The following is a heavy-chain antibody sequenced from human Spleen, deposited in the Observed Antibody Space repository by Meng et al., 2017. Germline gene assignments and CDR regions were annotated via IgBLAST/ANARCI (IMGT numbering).Heavy chain of an antibody. D-gene: IGHD3-16*01. J-gene: IGHJ4*02. CDR1: GGSFSGYY. Sequence: SETLSLTCAVYGGSFSGYYWSWIRSPPGTGLEWIGEIQHSGSTNNNSSLKSRVTMSVDTSKNQFSLKLTSVTAADTAVYYCARDSPLGGYGAVDYFDYWGQGTLVTVSS. CDR2: IQHSGST. CDR3: ARDSPLGGYGAVDYFDY. V-gene: IGHV4-34*01.